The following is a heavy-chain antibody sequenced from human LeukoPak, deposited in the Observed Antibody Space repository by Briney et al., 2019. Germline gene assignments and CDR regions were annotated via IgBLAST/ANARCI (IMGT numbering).Heavy chain of an antibody. D-gene: IGHD3-16*01. J-gene: IGHJ4*01. V-gene: IGHV1-18*01. CDR3: AKSRLGKGGVDF. Sequence: ASVKVSCKASGYTFTSYGISWVRQAPGQGLEWMGWISAYNGDTNYAQKLQGRVTMTTDTSTSTAYMELRSLRSDDTAVYYCAKSRLGKGGVDFWGQGTLVTGSS. CDR2: ISAYNGDT. CDR1: GYTFTSYG.